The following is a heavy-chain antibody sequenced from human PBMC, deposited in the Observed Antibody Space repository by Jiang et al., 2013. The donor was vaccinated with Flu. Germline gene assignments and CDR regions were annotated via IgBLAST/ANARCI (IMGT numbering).Heavy chain of an antibody. V-gene: IGHV1-46*01. Sequence: SGAEVKKPGASVKLSCKASGCPFTSYYIHCVRQAPGQGLEWMGMINPRGGSTTYAQKFQGRLTMTRDTSTSTVYMDLSSLRSEDTAVYYCAMATTYYFDYWGQGTLVTVSS. J-gene: IGHJ4*02. CDR1: GCPFTSYY. D-gene: IGHD5-24*01. CDR2: INPRGGST. CDR3: AMATTYYFDY.